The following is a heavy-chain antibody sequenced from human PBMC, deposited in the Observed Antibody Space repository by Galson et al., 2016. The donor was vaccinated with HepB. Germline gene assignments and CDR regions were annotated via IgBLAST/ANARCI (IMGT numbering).Heavy chain of an antibody. CDR3: AKGRRSGCSSTSCYPFDY. J-gene: IGHJ4*02. D-gene: IGHD2-2*01. CDR1: GFTFSSYA. CDR2: ISRSGDAT. Sequence: SLRLSCAASGFTFSSYAMDWVRQAPRKGLEWVSAISRSGDATYYADSVKGRFTIFRDNSKDTLYLQMNSLRAEDTAVYYCAKGRRSGCSSTSCYPFDYWGQGTLVTVSS. V-gene: IGHV3-23*01.